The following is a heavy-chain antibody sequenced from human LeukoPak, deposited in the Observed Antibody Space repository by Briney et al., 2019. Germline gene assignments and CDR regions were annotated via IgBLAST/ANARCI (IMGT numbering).Heavy chain of an antibody. J-gene: IGHJ4*02. V-gene: IGHV4-59*01. CDR2: IYYSGST. CDR3: ARVGDYSYGNY. CDR1: GGSISSYY. D-gene: IGHD5-18*01. Sequence: SETLSLTCTVSGGSISSYYWSWIRQPPGKGLEWIGYIYYSGSTNYNPSLKSRVTISVDTSKNQFPLKLSSVTAADTAVYYCARVGDYSYGNYWGQGTLVTVSS.